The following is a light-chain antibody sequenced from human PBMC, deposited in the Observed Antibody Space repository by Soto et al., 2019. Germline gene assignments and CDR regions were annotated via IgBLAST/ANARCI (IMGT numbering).Light chain of an antibody. Sequence: QSVLTQPPSASGTPGQRVTISCSGSSSNIGSNTVNWYQQLPGTAPKLLIYSHNQRPSGVPDRCSGSKSGTSASLAISGLQSEDEADYYCAAWDDSLNGYVFGTGTKLTVL. CDR3: AAWDDSLNGYV. CDR1: SSNIGSNT. J-gene: IGLJ1*01. V-gene: IGLV1-44*01. CDR2: SHN.